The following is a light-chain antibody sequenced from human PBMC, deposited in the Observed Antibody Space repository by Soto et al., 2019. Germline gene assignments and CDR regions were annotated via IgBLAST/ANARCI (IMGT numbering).Light chain of an antibody. Sequence: QSVLTQPASVSGSPGQSITISCTGTSSDVGGYNYVSWYQQHPGKDPKLMIYDVSNRPSGVSNRFSGSKSGNTASLTISGLQAEDEADYYFSSYTSSYVFGTGTQLTVL. CDR1: SSDVGGYNY. CDR3: SSYTSSYV. J-gene: IGLJ1*01. V-gene: IGLV2-14*01. CDR2: DVS.